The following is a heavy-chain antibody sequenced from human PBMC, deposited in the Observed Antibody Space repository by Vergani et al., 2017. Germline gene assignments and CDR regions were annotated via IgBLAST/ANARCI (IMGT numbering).Heavy chain of an antibody. V-gene: IGHV3-30-3*01. D-gene: IGHD3-22*01. Sequence: QVKLEESGGGVVQPGRSLRLSCAASGFSFGNYAMHWVRQAPGKGLEWVGVISYDGTEKKYADSVNGRFTISRDNSKKMMSLQMNSLRVEDTAVYYCARMGGYDEGDAFRIGYFDSWGPGILVTVSS. J-gene: IGHJ4*02. CDR2: ISYDGTEK. CDR3: ARMGGYDEGDAFRIGYFDS. CDR1: GFSFGNYA.